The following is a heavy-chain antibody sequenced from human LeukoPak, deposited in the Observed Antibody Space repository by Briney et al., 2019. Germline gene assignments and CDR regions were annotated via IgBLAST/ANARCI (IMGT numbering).Heavy chain of an antibody. CDR3: ARDRGGDWYFDL. CDR1: GFTLSTYG. D-gene: IGHD2-21*01. Sequence: PGGSLRLSCAASGFTLSTYGMHWVRQAPGKGLEWVAVRWYDGSNKYYADSVKGRFTISGDNSKKTLYLQMNSLRAEDTAVYYCARDRGGDWYFDLWGRGTLVTVSS. V-gene: IGHV3-33*01. CDR2: RWYDGSNK. J-gene: IGHJ2*01.